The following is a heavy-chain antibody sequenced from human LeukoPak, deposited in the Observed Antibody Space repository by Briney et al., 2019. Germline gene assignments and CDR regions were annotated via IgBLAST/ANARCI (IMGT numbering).Heavy chain of an antibody. CDR3: ARGGSGWYDAFDI. CDR1: GYSISSGYY. J-gene: IGHJ3*02. V-gene: IGHV4-38-2*01. CDR2: IYHSGTT. D-gene: IGHD6-19*01. Sequence: SETLSLTCAVSGYSISSGYYWGWIRQPPGKGLEWIGNIYHSGTTYYNPSLKSRVTISLDTSNNEFSLNLHSVTAADTAVYFCARGGSGWYDAFDIWGQGTMVTVSS.